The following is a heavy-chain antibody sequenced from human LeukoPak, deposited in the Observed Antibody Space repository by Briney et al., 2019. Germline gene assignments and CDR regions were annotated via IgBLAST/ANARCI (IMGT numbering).Heavy chain of an antibody. CDR2: INHSGST. CDR1: GVSFSGYY. J-gene: IGHJ4*02. Sequence: SETLSLSCAVYGVSFSGYYWSWIRQPPGKGLEWIGEINHSGSTNYNPSLKSRVTISVDTSKNQFSLMLSAVTAADTAVYYCARGRRFDYWGQGTLVTVSS. V-gene: IGHV4-34*01. CDR3: ARGRRFDY.